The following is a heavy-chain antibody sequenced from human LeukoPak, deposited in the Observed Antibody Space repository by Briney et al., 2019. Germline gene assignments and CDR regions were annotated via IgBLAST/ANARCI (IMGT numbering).Heavy chain of an antibody. CDR1: GYSISSGYY. Sequence: SETLSLTCTVSGYSISSGYYWGWIRQPPGKGLEWIGSIYHSGSTYYNPSLKSRVTISVGTSKNQFSLKLSSVTAADTAVYYCARGLSSGYSRYWGQGTLVTVSS. V-gene: IGHV4-38-2*02. D-gene: IGHD3-22*01. J-gene: IGHJ4*02. CDR2: IYHSGST. CDR3: ARGLSSGYSRY.